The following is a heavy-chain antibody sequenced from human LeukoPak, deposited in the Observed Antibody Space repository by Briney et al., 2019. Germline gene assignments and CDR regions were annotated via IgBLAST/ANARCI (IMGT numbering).Heavy chain of an antibody. J-gene: IGHJ3*02. Sequence: SETLSLTCTVSGDSVSTTIYYWGWIRQPPGRGLECIGSVYYSGSTYYNPSLESRATILVDTSRNQFSLKLSSVTAADTAVYYCARIYPIIGYCSSTSCPASFDIWGQGTMVTVSS. CDR2: VYYSGST. CDR3: ARIYPIIGYCSSTSCPASFDI. CDR1: GDSVSTTIYY. D-gene: IGHD2-2*01. V-gene: IGHV4-39*07.